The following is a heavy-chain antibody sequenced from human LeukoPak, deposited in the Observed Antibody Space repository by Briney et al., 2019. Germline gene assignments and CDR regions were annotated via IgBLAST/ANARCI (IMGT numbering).Heavy chain of an antibody. CDR3: ARGAVAAPNFDY. V-gene: IGHV4-59*11. CDR2: IYYSGST. CDR1: GGSISSHY. D-gene: IGHD6-19*01. J-gene: IGHJ4*02. Sequence: SETLSLTCTVSGGSISSHYWSWIRQPPGKGLEWIGYIYYSGSTNYNPSLKSRVTISVDTSKNQFSLKLSSVTAADTAVYYCARGAVAAPNFDYWGQGTLVTVSS.